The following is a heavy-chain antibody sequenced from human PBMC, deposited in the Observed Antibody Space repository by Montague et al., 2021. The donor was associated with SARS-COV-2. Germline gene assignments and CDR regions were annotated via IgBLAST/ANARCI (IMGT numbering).Heavy chain of an antibody. CDR3: ARVQTGNFDF. CDR2: INAHTGTT. V-gene: IGHV1-18*01. D-gene: IGHD1-1*01. CDR1: GYTLSNYG. Sequence: SGKVSCKASGYTLSNYGVSWMRQGPGQRPEWMGWINAHTGTTAYAQRLQGRITLTADRSTNTAYMELRGLTSDDTALYYCARVQTGNFDFWGQGTLVTVSS. J-gene: IGHJ4*02.